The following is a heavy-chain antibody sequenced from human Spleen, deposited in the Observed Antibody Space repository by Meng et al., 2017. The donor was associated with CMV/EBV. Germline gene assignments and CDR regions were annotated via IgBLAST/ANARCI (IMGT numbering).Heavy chain of an antibody. V-gene: IGHV4-31*03. CDR3: ARGRYDFWSGYYSDAFDI. CDR1: GDSISSGGYY. J-gene: IGHJ3*02. Sequence: SETLSLTCTVSGDSISSGGYYWSWIRQHPGKGLEWIGYIYYRGNTYYNPSLKSRVTISVDTSKNQFSLKLTSVTAADTAVYYCARGRYDFWSGYYSDAFDIWGQGTMVTVS. CDR2: IYYRGNT. D-gene: IGHD3-3*01.